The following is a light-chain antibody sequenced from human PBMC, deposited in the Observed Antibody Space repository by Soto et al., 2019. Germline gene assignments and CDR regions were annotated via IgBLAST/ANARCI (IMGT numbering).Light chain of an antibody. CDR1: DSNIGAGSD. J-gene: IGLJ2*01. V-gene: IGLV1-40*01. CDR3: QSFDNSLSNTI. CDR2: GNT. Sequence: QSVLTQPPSVSGAPGQRVTISCTGTDSNIGAGSDVHWYQQLPGRAPKLLIYGNTNRPSGVPDRFSGSKSGTSASLAITGLQADDDADYYCQSFDNSLSNTIFGGGTKLTVL.